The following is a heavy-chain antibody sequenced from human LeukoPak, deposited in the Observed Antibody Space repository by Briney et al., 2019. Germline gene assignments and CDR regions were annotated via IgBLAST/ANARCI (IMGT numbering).Heavy chain of an antibody. CDR1: GFTFSSYA. CDR3: AKRGIAEAASFDY. J-gene: IGHJ4*02. D-gene: IGHD6-13*01. CDR2: IYGSGDAT. Sequence: GGSLRLSGAASGFTFSSYAMSWVRQAPGKGLEWVSTIYGSGDATYYADSVKGRLTISRDSSKNTLYLKMSSLRADDTAVYYCAKRGIAEAASFDYWGQGTLVTVSS. V-gene: IGHV3-23*01.